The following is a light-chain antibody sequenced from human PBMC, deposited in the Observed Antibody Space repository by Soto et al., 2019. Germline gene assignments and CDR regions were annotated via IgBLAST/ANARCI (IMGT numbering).Light chain of an antibody. CDR2: KAS. CDR1: QSISTW. J-gene: IGKJ5*01. V-gene: IGKV1-5*03. Sequence: DIQMTQSPSTLSAFVGDRVTITCRASQSISTWLAWYQQKPGKAPNLLIYKASTLEIGVPPRFSGSVSGTEFTLTISSLQPDDFATYYCQQYDSYSSITFGQGTRLEIK. CDR3: QQYDSYSSIT.